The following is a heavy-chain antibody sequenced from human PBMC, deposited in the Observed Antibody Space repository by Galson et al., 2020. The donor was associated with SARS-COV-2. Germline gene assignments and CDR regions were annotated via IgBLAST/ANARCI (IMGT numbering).Heavy chain of an antibody. Sequence: ESLKISCAASGFTFSSYAMSWVRQAPGKGLEWVSAISGSGGSTYYADSVKGRFTISRDNSKNTLYLQMNSLRAEDTAVYYCAKGLRLGELSLRDDAFDIWGQGTMVTVSS. CDR1: GFTFSSYA. V-gene: IGHV3-23*01. D-gene: IGHD3-16*02. CDR2: ISGSGGST. J-gene: IGHJ3*02. CDR3: AKGLRLGELSLRDDAFDI.